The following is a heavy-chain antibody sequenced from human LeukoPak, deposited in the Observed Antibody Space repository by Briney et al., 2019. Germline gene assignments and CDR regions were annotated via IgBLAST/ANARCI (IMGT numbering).Heavy chain of an antibody. Sequence: PSETLSLTCTVSGGSISVYYWSWIRQPPGKGLEWIGYIYYSGNTNYNPSLKSRVTISVDTSKNQFSLRLSSVTAADTAVYYCARAGQFPNWFDPWGQGTLVTVSS. CDR3: ARAGQFPNWFDP. CDR1: GGSISVYY. D-gene: IGHD2-21*01. CDR2: IYYSGNT. V-gene: IGHV4-59*01. J-gene: IGHJ5*02.